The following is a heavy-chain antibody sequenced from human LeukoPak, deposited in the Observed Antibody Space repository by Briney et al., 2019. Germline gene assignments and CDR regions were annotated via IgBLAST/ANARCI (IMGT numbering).Heavy chain of an antibody. CDR3: AREEYNSGWYPFDY. CDR2: IYSGGST. Sequence: GGSLRLSCAASGYTVSSNYMSWVRQAPGKGLEWVSVIYSGGSTYYADSVKGRFTISRHNSKNTLYLQMNSLRAEDTAVYYCAREEYNSGWYPFDYWGQGTLVTVSS. D-gene: IGHD6-19*01. CDR1: GYTVSSNY. J-gene: IGHJ4*02. V-gene: IGHV3-53*04.